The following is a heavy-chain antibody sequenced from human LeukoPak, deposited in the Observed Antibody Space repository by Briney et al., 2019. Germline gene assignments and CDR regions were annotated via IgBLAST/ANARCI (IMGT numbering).Heavy chain of an antibody. CDR3: ARVGLNDYYDSSGYFDY. J-gene: IGHJ4*02. V-gene: IGHV1-18*01. Sequence: ASVKVSCKASGYTFTSYGISLVRQAPGQGLEWMGWISAYNGNTNYAQKLQGRVTMTTDTSTSTAYMELRSLRSDDTAVYYCARVGLNDYYDSSGYFDYWGQGTLVTVSS. D-gene: IGHD3-22*01. CDR2: ISAYNGNT. CDR1: GYTFTSYG.